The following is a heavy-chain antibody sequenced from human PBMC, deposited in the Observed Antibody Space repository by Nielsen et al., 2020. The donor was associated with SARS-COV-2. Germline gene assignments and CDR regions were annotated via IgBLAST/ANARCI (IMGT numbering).Heavy chain of an antibody. CDR3: ASLPHDSRGLDFDY. V-gene: IGHV1-24*01. J-gene: IGHJ4*02. CDR1: GYTLAEVS. CDR2: FDPEDGGT. D-gene: IGHD3-22*01. Sequence: ASVKVSCKVSGYTLAEVSMNWVRQAPGKGLEWMGGFDPEDGGTNYAQNLQGRLTMTEDTSTDTAYMELSSLTFEDTAIYYCASLPHDSRGLDFDYWGQGTQVTVSS.